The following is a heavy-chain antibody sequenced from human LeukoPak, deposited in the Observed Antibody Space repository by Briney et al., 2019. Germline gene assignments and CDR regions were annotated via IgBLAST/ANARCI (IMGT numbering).Heavy chain of an antibody. V-gene: IGHV4-59*01. D-gene: IGHD3-22*01. CDR1: GGSFSGYY. CDR2: IYYSGST. Sequence: PSETLSLTCAVYGGSFSGYYWSWIRQPPGKGLEWIGYIYYSGSTNYNPSLKSRVTISVDTSKNQFSLKLSSVTAADTAVYYCARRANSGFDAFDIWGQGNPGHRLL. J-gene: IGHJ3*02. CDR3: ARRANSGFDAFDI.